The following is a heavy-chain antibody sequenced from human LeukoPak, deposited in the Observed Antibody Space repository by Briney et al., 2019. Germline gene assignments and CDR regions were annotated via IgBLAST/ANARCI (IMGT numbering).Heavy chain of an antibody. CDR2: ISGSGGST. CDR3: AKDPTMIVVVISDY. V-gene: IGHV3-23*01. Sequence: GGSLRLSCAASGFTFRSYAMSWVRQAPGKGLEWVSAISGSGGSTYYADSVKGRFTISRDNSKNTLYLQMNSLRAEDTAVYYCAKDPTMIVVVISDYWGQGTLVTVSS. J-gene: IGHJ4*02. CDR1: GFTFRSYA. D-gene: IGHD3-22*01.